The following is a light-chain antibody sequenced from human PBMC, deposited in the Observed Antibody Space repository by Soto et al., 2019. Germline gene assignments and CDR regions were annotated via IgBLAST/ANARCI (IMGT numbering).Light chain of an antibody. V-gene: IGLV2-8*01. CDR1: SSDVGSYYNW. J-gene: IGLJ2*01. Sequence: QSALTQPPSASGSPGESVTISCTGTSSDVGSYYNWVSWYQQHPGKVPKLMIHEISKRPPGVPNRFAGSKSGNTASLTGSGLQAEDEAEYNCSAQAGDKKRVGGGTKRTVL. CDR3: SAQAGDKKR. CDR2: EIS.